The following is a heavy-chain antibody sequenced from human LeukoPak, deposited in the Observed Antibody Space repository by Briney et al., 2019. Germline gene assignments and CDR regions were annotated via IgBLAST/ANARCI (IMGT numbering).Heavy chain of an antibody. CDR3: ARAYFDWLLYPNWFDP. CDR1: GGSISSGDYY. V-gene: IGHV4-30-4*01. D-gene: IGHD3-9*01. J-gene: IGHJ5*02. CDR2: IYYSGST. Sequence: SETLSLTCTVSGGSISSGDYYWSWIRQPPGKGLEWIGYIYYSGSTYYNPSLKSRVTISVDTSKNQFSLKLSSVTAADTAVYYCARAYFDWLLYPNWFDPWGRGTLVTVSS.